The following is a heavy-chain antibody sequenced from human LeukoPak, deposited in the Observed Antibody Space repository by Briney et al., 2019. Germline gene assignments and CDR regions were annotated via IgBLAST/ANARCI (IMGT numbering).Heavy chain of an antibody. CDR2: INPNSGGT. CDR3: ARVKDYDFWSGYCFDY. V-gene: IGHV1-2*02. D-gene: IGHD3-3*01. Sequence: ASVKVSCKASGYTFTGYYMHWVRQAPGQGLEWMGWINPNSGGTNYAQKFQGRVTMTRDTSISTAYMELSGLRSDDTAVYYCARVKDYDFWSGYCFDYWGQGTLVTVSS. J-gene: IGHJ4*02. CDR1: GYTFTGYY.